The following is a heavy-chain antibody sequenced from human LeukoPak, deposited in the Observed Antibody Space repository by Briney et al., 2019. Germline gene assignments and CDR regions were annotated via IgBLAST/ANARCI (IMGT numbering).Heavy chain of an antibody. Sequence: GRSLRLSCAASGFTFSSYGKHWVRQAPGKGLEWGADISYDGSNKYYADSVKGRFTISRDNSKNTLYLQMNSLRAEDTAVYYCAKDQRYYYDSSGYNDYWGQGTLVTVSS. CDR3: AKDQRYYYDSSGYNDY. CDR1: GFTFSSYG. V-gene: IGHV3-30*18. J-gene: IGHJ4*02. CDR2: ISYDGSNK. D-gene: IGHD3-22*01.